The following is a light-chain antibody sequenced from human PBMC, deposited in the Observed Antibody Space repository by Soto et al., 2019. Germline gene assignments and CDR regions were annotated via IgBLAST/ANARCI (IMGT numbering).Light chain of an antibody. Sequence: IVLTQSPGTLSLSPGERATLSCRSSQSVSNNDLAWYQQKPGQAPRLLIYGASNRATGIPDGFSGSGSGTDFALTISRLEPEDLAVYYSQQYGSSGTFGQGTKVEIK. V-gene: IGKV3-20*01. CDR1: QSVSNND. CDR3: QQYGSSGT. CDR2: GAS. J-gene: IGKJ1*01.